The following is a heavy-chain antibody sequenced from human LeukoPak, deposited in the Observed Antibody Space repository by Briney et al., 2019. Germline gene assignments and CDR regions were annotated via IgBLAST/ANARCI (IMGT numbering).Heavy chain of an antibody. J-gene: IGHJ4*02. Sequence: EASVTVSCKASGHTFTSYAMHWVRQAPGQRLEWMGWINAGNGNTKYSQKFQGRVTITRDTSASTAYMELSSLRSEDTAVYYCAREEWSGYQFDYWGQGTLVTVSS. CDR1: GHTFTSYA. CDR3: AREEWSGYQFDY. V-gene: IGHV1-3*01. D-gene: IGHD3-3*01. CDR2: INAGNGNT.